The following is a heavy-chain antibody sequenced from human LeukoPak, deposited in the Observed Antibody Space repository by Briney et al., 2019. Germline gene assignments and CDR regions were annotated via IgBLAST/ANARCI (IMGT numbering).Heavy chain of an antibody. V-gene: IGHV3-30-3*01. Sequence: GGSLRLSCAASGFTFSSYAMSWVRQAPGKGLEWVAVISYDGSNKYYADSVKGRFTISRDNSKNTLYLQMNSLRAEDTAVYYCARSADYGDSYFDYWGQGTLVTVSS. D-gene: IGHD4-17*01. CDR1: GFTFSSYA. CDR2: ISYDGSNK. CDR3: ARSADYGDSYFDY. J-gene: IGHJ4*02.